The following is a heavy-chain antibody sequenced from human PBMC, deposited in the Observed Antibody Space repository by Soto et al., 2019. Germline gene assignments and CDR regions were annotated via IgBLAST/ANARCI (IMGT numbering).Heavy chain of an antibody. CDR2: TIPELGTS. CDR3: ARTSMTRIDY. CDR1: GGVKNYA. Sequence: SVKVSCKASGGVKNYAVSWVRQAPGQGLEWMGVTIPELGTSNYAQRLQGRVTITVDKATNTAYLNLTTLTSEDTAIYYCARTSMTRIDYWGQGTLVTVSS. J-gene: IGHJ4*02. V-gene: IGHV1-69*10. D-gene: IGHD4-17*01.